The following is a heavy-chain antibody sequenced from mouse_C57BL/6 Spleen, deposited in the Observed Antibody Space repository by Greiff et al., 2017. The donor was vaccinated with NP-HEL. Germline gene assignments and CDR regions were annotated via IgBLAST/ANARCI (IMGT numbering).Heavy chain of an antibody. Sequence: DVQLQESGGDLVKPGGSLKLSCAASGFTFSSYGMSWVRQTPDKRLEWVATISSGGSYTYYPDSVKGRFTISRDNAKNTLYLQMSSLKSEDTAMYYCAIYDYDDDYWGQGTTLTVSS. V-gene: IGHV5-6*01. CDR1: GFTFSSYG. D-gene: IGHD2-4*01. CDR3: AIYDYDDDY. J-gene: IGHJ2*01. CDR2: ISSGGSYT.